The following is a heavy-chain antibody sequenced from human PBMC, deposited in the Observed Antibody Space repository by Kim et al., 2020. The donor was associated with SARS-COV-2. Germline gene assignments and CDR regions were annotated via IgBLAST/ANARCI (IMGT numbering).Heavy chain of an antibody. J-gene: IGHJ6*02. V-gene: IGHV3-30*04. CDR2: ISYDGSNK. D-gene: IGHD6-19*01. CDR1: GFTFSSYA. CDR3: SRVGRGSGWFSYYYYGMDV. Sequence: GGSLSLSCAASGFTFSSYAMHWVRQAPGKGLEWVAVISYDGSNKYYADSVKGRFTISRDNSNNTLYLQMNSLRAEDTAVYYCSRVGRGSGWFSYYYYGMDVWGQGTTVTVSS.